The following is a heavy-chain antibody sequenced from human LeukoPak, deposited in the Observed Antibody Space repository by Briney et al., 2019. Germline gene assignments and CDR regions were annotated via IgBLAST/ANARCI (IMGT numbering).Heavy chain of an antibody. V-gene: IGHV1-2*02. CDR3: ARGGESKEAVVLKGWFDP. CDR1: GYTFSGFTGYY. Sequence: ASVKLSCKASGYTFSGFTGYYIHWVRQAPGQGLEWMGWLNPNSGGTNSAQKFQGRVTMTRDTSISTAYMELSRLGSDDTAVYYCARGGESKEAVVLKGWFDPWGQGTMVTVSS. D-gene: IGHD6-19*01. CDR2: LNPNSGGT. J-gene: IGHJ5*02.